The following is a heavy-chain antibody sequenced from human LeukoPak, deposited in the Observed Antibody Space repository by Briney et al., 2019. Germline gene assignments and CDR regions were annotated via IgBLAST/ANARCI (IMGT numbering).Heavy chain of an antibody. CDR2: IKQDGSDK. CDR3: ARRSAGHLGNAMDV. D-gene: IGHD1-1*01. J-gene: IGHJ6*02. V-gene: IGHV3-7*04. Sequence: GGSLRLSCAASGFTFSSYWMTWVRQAPGKGLEWVANIKQDGSDKHYVDSVKGRFTISRDNAKNSLFLQMDSLRDEDTAVYYCARRSAGHLGNAMDVWGQGTTVTVSS. CDR1: GFTFSSYW.